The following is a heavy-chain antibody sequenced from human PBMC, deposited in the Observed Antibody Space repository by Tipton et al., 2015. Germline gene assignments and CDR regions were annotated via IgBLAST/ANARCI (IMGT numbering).Heavy chain of an antibody. V-gene: IGHV3-53*05. Sequence: GSLRLSCAASGFSVRSNYMSWVRQAPGKGLECVSVLSLDGSTNYAESVKGRFTISRDNSKNTLFLQMNSLRAEDTAVYYCARDRGHCTNGVCALDSWGHGTLVTVSS. CDR1: GFSVRSNY. J-gene: IGHJ5*01. CDR2: LSLDGST. CDR3: ARDRGHCTNGVCALDS. D-gene: IGHD2-8*01.